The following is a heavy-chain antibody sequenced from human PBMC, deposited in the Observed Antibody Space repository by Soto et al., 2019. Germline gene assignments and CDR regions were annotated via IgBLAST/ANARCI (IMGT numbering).Heavy chain of an antibody. D-gene: IGHD6-19*01. CDR2: ISYDGSNK. V-gene: IGHV3-30*18. Sequence: PGGSLRLSCAASGFTFSSYGMHWVRQAPGKGLEWVAVISYDGSNKYYADSVKGRFTISRDNSKNTLYLQMNSLRAEDTAVYYCAKEPRIAVAGPLDYWGQGTLVT. CDR1: GFTFSSYG. CDR3: AKEPRIAVAGPLDY. J-gene: IGHJ4*02.